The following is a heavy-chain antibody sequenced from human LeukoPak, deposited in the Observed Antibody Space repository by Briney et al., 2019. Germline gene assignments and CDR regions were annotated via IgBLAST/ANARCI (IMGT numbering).Heavy chain of an antibody. CDR2: ISYDGSNK. CDR1: GFTFSRYA. J-gene: IGHJ6*02. D-gene: IGHD6-6*01. CDR3: ARDGLVTGDSSSRGYYYYYGMDV. Sequence: PGGSLRLSCAASGFTFSRYAMHWVRQAPGKGLEWVAVISYDGSNKYYADSVKGRFTISRDNSKNTLYLQMNSLRAEDTAVYYCARDGLVTGDSSSRGYYYYYGMDVWGQGTTVTVSS. V-gene: IGHV3-30-3*01.